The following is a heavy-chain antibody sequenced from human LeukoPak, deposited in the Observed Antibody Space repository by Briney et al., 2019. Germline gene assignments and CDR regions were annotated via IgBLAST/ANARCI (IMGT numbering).Heavy chain of an antibody. CDR2: VYYTGST. D-gene: IGHD3-10*01. CDR3: AREADGSGSYYAMRDAFDI. J-gene: IGHJ3*02. CDR1: GGSISRHY. Sequence: SETLSLTCTVSGGSISRHYWSWIRQPPGKGLEWIGYVYYTGSTNYNPSLKSRVTISVDTSKNQFSLKLSSVTAADTAVYYCAREADGSGSYYAMRDAFDIWGQGTMVTVSS. V-gene: IGHV4-59*11.